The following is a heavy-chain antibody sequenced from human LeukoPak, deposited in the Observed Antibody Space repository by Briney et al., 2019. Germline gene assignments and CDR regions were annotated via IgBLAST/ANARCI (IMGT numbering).Heavy chain of an antibody. CDR3: ARGFYYDNYMDV. J-gene: IGHJ6*03. CDR1: GASITSGNYD. V-gene: IGHV4-31*03. Sequence: SQTLSLTCTVSGASITSGNYDWSWIRQHPGKGLEWIGYIRYSGSTYHNPSLKSRLAISVDTSRNQFSLDLSSVTAADTAVYHCARGFYYDNYMDVWGNGTTVTVSS. D-gene: IGHD3-22*01. CDR2: IRYSGST.